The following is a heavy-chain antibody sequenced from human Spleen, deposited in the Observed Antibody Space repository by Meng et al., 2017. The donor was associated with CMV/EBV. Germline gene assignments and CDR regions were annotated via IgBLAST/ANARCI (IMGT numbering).Heavy chain of an antibody. V-gene: IGHV1-8*03. CDR2: MNPNSGNT. CDR3: VRGSLFGGFDP. J-gene: IGHJ5*02. CDR1: GYTFTSYD. Sequence: SCKASGYTFTSYDINWVRQATGQGLEWMGWMNPNSGNTDYAQKFQGRVTITRNTSISTVYMELSSLRSEDTAVYYCVRGSLFGGFDPWGQGTLVTVSS. D-gene: IGHD3-10*02.